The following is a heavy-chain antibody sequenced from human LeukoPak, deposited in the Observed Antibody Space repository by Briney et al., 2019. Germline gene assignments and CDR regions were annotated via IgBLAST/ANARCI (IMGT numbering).Heavy chain of an antibody. V-gene: IGHV4-4*02. CDR2: VDHSAGT. CDR1: AGSISSSNW. Sequence: PSETLSLTCAVSAGSISSSNWWSWSRQPPGKGLERIGEVDHSAGTTYNPSLKSSVTISADRTNNRFSLSMNSVTAADTAVFYCARGEEYGSGTVHFDYWGQGILVTVSS. D-gene: IGHD3-10*01. J-gene: IGHJ4*02. CDR3: ARGEEYGSGTVHFDY.